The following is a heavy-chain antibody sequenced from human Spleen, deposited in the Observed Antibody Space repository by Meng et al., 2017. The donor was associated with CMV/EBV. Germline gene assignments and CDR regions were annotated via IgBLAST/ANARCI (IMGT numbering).Heavy chain of an antibody. CDR2: IDRGGSST. Sequence: RLPCATYGLNLRSYARRGVRQAPGKGLEWVSVIDRGGSSTYYADAVKGRFTISRDNSKNTLYLQMNSLRAEDTAVYYCTEYSSSSAYWGQGTLVTVSS. CDR3: TEYSSSSAY. CDR1: GLNLRSYA. J-gene: IGHJ4*02. D-gene: IGHD6-6*01. V-gene: IGHV3-23*03.